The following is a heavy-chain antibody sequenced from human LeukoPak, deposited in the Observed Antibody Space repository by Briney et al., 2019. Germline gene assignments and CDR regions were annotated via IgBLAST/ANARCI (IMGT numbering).Heavy chain of an antibody. Sequence: SETLSLTCTVSGGSISSYYWSWIRQPPGKGPEWIGYIYYSGSTNYNPSLKSRVTISVDTSKNQFCQKLSSVTAADTAVYYCAGGGYSYGPIDYWGQGTLVTVSS. CDR1: GGSISSYY. CDR2: IYYSGST. CDR3: AGGGYSYGPIDY. J-gene: IGHJ4*02. D-gene: IGHD5-18*01. V-gene: IGHV4-59*08.